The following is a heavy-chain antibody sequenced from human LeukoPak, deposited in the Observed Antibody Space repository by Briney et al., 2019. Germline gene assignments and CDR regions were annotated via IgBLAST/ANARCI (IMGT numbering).Heavy chain of an antibody. D-gene: IGHD6-6*01. Sequence: QAGGSLRLSCAASGFTFSSYGMHWVRQAPGKGLEWVAFIRYGGSNKYYADSVKGRFTISRDNSKNTLYLQMNSLRAEDTAVYYCAKDLHSSSTEDYWGQGTLVTVSS. CDR3: AKDLHSSSTEDY. V-gene: IGHV3-30*02. J-gene: IGHJ4*02. CDR1: GFTFSSYG. CDR2: IRYGGSNK.